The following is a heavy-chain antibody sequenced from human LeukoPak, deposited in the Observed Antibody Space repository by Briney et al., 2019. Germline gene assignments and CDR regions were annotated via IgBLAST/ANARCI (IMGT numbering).Heavy chain of an antibody. Sequence: SKTLSLTCSVSGASISSYYWSWIRQSPGKGLEWIGYIYYSGSTHYNPSLKSRVTISVDTSKNQFSLKLSSVTAADTAVYYCASGPYPAAGTDHQFDYWGQGTLVTVSS. V-gene: IGHV4-59*01. CDR3: ASGPYPAAGTDHQFDY. CDR2: IYYSGST. CDR1: GASISSYY. J-gene: IGHJ4*02. D-gene: IGHD6-13*01.